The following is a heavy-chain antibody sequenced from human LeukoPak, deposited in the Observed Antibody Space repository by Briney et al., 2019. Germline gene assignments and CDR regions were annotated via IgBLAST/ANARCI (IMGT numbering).Heavy chain of an antibody. CDR3: AKGSPGERRLQSGAREESDY. CDR1: GFTFSSYA. J-gene: IGHJ4*02. V-gene: IGHV3-23*01. Sequence: GGSLRLSCAASGFTFSSYAMSWVRQAPGKGLEWVSAISGSGGSTYYADSVKGRFTISRDNSKNTLYLQMNSLRAEDTAVYYCAKGSPGERRLQSGAREESDYWGQGTLVTVSS. D-gene: IGHD5-24*01. CDR2: ISGSGGST.